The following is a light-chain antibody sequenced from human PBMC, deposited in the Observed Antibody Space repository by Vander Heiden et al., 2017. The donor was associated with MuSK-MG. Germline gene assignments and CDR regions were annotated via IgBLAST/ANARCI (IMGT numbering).Light chain of an antibody. Sequence: DIQMTQSPSSLSASVGDRVAITCRASQTIGTYLKWYQHKPGRAPKLLIGAASSLQTGVPSRFSGSGSGTDFTLTISSLQPEDFATYYCQLSDSTPQTFGPGTKLEIK. CDR2: AAS. CDR3: QLSDSTPQT. CDR1: QTIGTY. J-gene: IGKJ2*01. V-gene: IGKV1-39*01.